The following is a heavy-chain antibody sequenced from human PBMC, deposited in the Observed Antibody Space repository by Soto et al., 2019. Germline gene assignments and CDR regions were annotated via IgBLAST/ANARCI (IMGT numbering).Heavy chain of an antibody. V-gene: IGHV3-11*06. D-gene: IGHD2-2*01. CDR2: ISSSSSCI. J-gene: IGHJ6*02. CDR1: GFTFSDYY. CDR3: ARDPPPALVYYYYGMDV. Sequence: GGSLRLSCAASGFTFSDYYMSWIRQAPGKGLEWVSSISSSSSCIYYADSVKGRFTISRDNAKNSLYLQMNSLRAEDTAVYYCARDPPPALVYYYYGMDVWGQGTTVTVSS.